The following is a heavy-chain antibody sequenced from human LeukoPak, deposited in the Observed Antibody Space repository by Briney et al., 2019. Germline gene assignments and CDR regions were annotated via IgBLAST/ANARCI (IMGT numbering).Heavy chain of an antibody. Sequence: ASVKVSCKASGYTFTSYGINWVRQAPGPGLEWMGWINPYSGDTNYAQKFQGRVTMTRDTSISTTYMELSRLRSDDTAVYYCARSSFESSLRIDDFWGQGTLVTVSS. CDR2: INPYSGDT. CDR3: ARSSFESSLRIDDF. V-gene: IGHV1-2*02. D-gene: IGHD3-22*01. CDR1: GYTFTSYG. J-gene: IGHJ4*02.